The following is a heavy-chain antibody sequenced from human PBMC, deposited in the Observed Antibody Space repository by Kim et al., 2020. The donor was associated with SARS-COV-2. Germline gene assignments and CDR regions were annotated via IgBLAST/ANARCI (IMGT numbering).Heavy chain of an antibody. D-gene: IGHD6-25*01. CDR3: ATGSGAGASSNAFDI. CDR1: GGTFSNYD. CDR2: FHPIVDIP. V-gene: IGHV1-69*04. J-gene: IGHJ3*02. Sequence: SVKVSCKASGGTFSNYDISWVRQAPGQGLEWMGNFHPIVDIPNYSQKFQGRVTITADYSASTAFMELRRLSPEDTAVYFCATGSGAGASSNAFDIWGKG.